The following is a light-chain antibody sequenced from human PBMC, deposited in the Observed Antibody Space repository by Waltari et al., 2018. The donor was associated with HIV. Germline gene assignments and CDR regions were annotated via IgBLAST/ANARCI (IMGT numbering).Light chain of an antibody. Sequence: QSALTQPASVSGSPGQSITISCTGTSSEVGGSNYVSWYQQHPGKAPKLMIYEVSNRPSGVSNRFSGSKSGNTASLTISGLQAEDEADYYCSSYASSSTPYVFGTGTKVTVL. CDR1: SSEVGGSNY. V-gene: IGLV2-14*01. J-gene: IGLJ1*01. CDR3: SSYASSSTPYV. CDR2: EVS.